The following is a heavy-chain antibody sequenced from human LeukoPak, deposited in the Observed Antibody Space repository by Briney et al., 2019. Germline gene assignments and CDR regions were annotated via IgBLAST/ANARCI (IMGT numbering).Heavy chain of an antibody. D-gene: IGHD6-19*01. V-gene: IGHV4-59*08. Sequence: NPSETLSLTCTVSGGSISSHYWSWIRQPPGKGLGWIGYIHYSGTTSYNPSLKSRVTILGDTSKNQFSLKLSSVTAADTAVYYCASESVTLAGIDYWGQGTLVTVSS. CDR2: IHYSGTT. CDR3: ASESVTLAGIDY. J-gene: IGHJ4*02. CDR1: GGSISSHY.